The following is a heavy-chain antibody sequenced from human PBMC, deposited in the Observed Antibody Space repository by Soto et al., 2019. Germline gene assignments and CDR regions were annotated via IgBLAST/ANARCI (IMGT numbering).Heavy chain of an antibody. J-gene: IGHJ4*02. CDR1: GGSISSSSYY. Sequence: SETLSLTCTVSGGSISSSSYYWGWIRQPPGKGLEWIGSIYYSGSTYYNPSLKSRVTISVDTSKNQFSLKLSSVTAADTAVYYCARHQGYDSSGYYRGSIDYWGQGTLVTVSS. CDR3: ARHQGYDSSGYYRGSIDY. CDR2: IYYSGST. V-gene: IGHV4-39*01. D-gene: IGHD3-22*01.